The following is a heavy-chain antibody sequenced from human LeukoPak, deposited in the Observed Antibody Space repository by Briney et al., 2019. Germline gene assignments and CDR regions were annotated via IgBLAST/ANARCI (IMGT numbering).Heavy chain of an antibody. CDR3: ARDRAMAGTNDAFDI. CDR1: GGSISSYY. V-gene: IGHV4-4*07. J-gene: IGHJ3*02. Sequence: PSETLPLTRLCCGGSISSYYWSWLRQPAGKGLEGIGRIYTSGSTNYNPSLKSRVTMSVDTSKNQCSLKLSSVTAADTAVYYCARDRAMAGTNDAFDIWGQATMVTVSS. D-gene: IGHD2-8*01. CDR2: IYTSGST.